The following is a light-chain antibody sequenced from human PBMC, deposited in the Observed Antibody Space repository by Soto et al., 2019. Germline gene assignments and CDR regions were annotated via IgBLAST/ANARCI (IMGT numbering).Light chain of an antibody. V-gene: IGKV1-9*01. J-gene: IGKJ3*01. CDR2: AAS. Sequence: DIPLTQSPSFLSASVGDRVTITCRASQGFSTYLAWYQQKPGKAPSLLIYAASTLQSGVPSRFSGSGSATEFTLTISSLQPDDFATYYCQQVNTYTFGPGTKVNIK. CDR3: QQVNTYT. CDR1: QGFSTY.